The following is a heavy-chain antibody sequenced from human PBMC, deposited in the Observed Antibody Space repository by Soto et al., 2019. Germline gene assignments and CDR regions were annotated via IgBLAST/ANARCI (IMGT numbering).Heavy chain of an antibody. CDR2: IYPGDHET. Sequence: PGESLKISCQSSGYTFSNFWIGWVRQLPGKGLEWMGIIYPGDHETRYSPSFHGKVTISADRSINTAYLQWNSLEASDTAFYFCARSRRXXPYFDYWDQGALVTVSS. V-gene: IGHV5-51*01. CDR1: GYTFSNFW. J-gene: IGHJ4*02. CDR3: ARSRRXXPYFDY.